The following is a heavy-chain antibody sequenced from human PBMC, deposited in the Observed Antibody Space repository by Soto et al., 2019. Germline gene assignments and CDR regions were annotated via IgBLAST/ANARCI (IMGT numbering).Heavy chain of an antibody. D-gene: IGHD2-2*01. V-gene: IGHV3-21*01. CDR3: ATETGNRYCSSTSCPGSDAFDI. CDR2: ISGSSSYI. CDR1: GFTFSSYA. Sequence: GGSLRLSCAASGFTFSSYAMSWVRQAPGKGLEWVSAISGSSSYIYYADSVKGRFTISRDNAKNSLYLQMNSLRAEDTAVYYCATETGNRYCSSTSCPGSDAFDIWGQGTMVTVSS. J-gene: IGHJ3*02.